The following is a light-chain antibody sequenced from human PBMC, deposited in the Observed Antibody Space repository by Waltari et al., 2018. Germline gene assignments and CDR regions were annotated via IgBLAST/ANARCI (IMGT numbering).Light chain of an antibody. V-gene: IGLV7-46*01. CDR1: TGAVTSGHY. CDR2: DTS. J-gene: IGLJ2*01. CDR3: LLSYSGARPVV. Sequence: QAVVTQEPSLTVSPGGTVTLTCGPSTGAVTSGHYPYWFQQKPGQAPRTLIYDTSNKPSWTPARFSGSLLGGKAALTLSGAQPEDEAEYYCLLSYSGARPVVFGGGTKLTVL.